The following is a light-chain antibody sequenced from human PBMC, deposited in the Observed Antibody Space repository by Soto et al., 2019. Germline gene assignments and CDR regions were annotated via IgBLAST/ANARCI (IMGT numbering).Light chain of an antibody. Sequence: EIVLTQSPGTLSLSPGERATLSCRASQSFSTSYLAWYQHKPRQAPRLLLYNTFTRATGIPDRFSGSGSRTDFPLTISRLEPEDFAGYYCQQYGASSFSFGPGTKVDIK. CDR2: NTF. CDR1: QSFSTSY. J-gene: IGKJ3*01. V-gene: IGKV3-20*01. CDR3: QQYGASSFS.